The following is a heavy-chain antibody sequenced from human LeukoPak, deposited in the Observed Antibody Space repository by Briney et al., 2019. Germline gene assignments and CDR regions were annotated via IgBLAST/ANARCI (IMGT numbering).Heavy chain of an antibody. J-gene: IGHJ5*02. D-gene: IGHD6-13*01. V-gene: IGHV4-34*01. CDR1: GVSFSGYY. CDR3: ARGRGSSWYSVANWFDP. CDR2: INHSGST. Sequence: SETLSLTCAVYGVSFSGYYWSWIRQPPGKGLEWIGEINHSGSTNYNPSLKSRVTISVDTSKNQFSLKLSSVTAADTAVYYCARGRGSSWYSVANWFDPWGQGTLVTVSS.